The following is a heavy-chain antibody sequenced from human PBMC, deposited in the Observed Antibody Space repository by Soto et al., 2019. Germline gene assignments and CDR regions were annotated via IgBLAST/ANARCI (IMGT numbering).Heavy chain of an antibody. J-gene: IGHJ5*02. CDR1: GGSFSGHY. Sequence: SETLSLTCAVYGGSFSGHYWSWIRQPPGKGLEWIGEINHSGSTNYNPSLKSRVTISVDTSRNQFSLKLSSVTAADTAVYYCARGITRGSWYVWFWFDPWGQGTLVTVSS. D-gene: IGHD6-13*01. V-gene: IGHV4-34*01. CDR2: INHSGST. CDR3: ARGITRGSWYVWFWFDP.